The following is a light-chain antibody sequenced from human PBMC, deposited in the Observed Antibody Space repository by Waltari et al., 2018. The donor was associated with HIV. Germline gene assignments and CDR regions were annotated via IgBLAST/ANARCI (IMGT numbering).Light chain of an antibody. Sequence: DIVMTQSPDSLAVSPGVRAPITCKSSQHISHTSNPRHYLACAKQKLGQLPKWLIYGASARESGVPDRFSGSGSGTFFTLSISSRQSEDVAIYFCQQYYSSPRTFGQGTKV. J-gene: IGKJ1*01. CDR2: GAS. CDR3: QQYYSSPRT. V-gene: IGKV4-1*01. CDR1: QHISHTSNPRHY.